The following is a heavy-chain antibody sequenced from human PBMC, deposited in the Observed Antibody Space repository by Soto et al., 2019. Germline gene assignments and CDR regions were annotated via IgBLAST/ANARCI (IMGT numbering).Heavy chain of an antibody. J-gene: IGHJ6*03. D-gene: IGHD6-13*01. CDR3: ARDLYSSSWYGRGYYYYYMDV. V-gene: IGHV2-70*11. Sequence: SGPTLVNPTQTLTLTCTFSGFSLSTSGMCVSWIRQPPGKALEWLARIDWDDDKYYSTSLKTRLTISKDTSKNQVVLTMTNMDTVDTATYYCARDLYSSSWYGRGYYYYYMDVWGKEATVTVSS. CDR1: GFSLSTSGMC. CDR2: IDWDDDK.